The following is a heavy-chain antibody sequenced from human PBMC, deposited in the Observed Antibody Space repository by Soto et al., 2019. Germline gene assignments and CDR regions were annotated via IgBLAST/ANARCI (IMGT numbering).Heavy chain of an antibody. CDR2: ISSSSSTE. D-gene: IGHD6-19*01. J-gene: IGHJ3*02. CDR1: GFTFSSYS. CDR3: AQGRAAGRGAFDI. V-gene: IGHV3-48*01. Sequence: PGGSLRLSCAASGFTFSSYSMNWVRQAPGKGLEWVSYISSSSSTEYYADSVKGRFTISRDNAKNSLYLQMNSLRAEDTAVYYCAQGRAAGRGAFDIWGQGTMVTVSS.